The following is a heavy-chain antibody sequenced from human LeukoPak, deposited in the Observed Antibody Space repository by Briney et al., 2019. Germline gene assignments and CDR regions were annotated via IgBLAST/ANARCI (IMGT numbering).Heavy chain of an antibody. CDR3: ARATLDIVGATRTFDY. CDR1: GFTFSSYW. V-gene: IGHV3-74*01. Sequence: GGSLRLSCAVSGFTFSSYWMHWVRQAPGKGLVWVSRINSDGSTTTYADSVKGRFTISRDNARNTLYMQMNSLRAEDTAVYYCARATLDIVGATRTFDYWGQGTLVTVSS. CDR2: INSDGSTT. D-gene: IGHD2-2*03. J-gene: IGHJ4*02.